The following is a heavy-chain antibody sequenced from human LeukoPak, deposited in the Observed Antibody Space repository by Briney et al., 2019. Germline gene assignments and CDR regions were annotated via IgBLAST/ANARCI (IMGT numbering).Heavy chain of an antibody. D-gene: IGHD2-2*01. CDR1: GFTFSSYG. CDR2: ISYDGSNK. Sequence: PGGSLRLSCAASGFTFSSYGMHWVRQAPGKGLEWVAVISYDGSNKYYADSVKGRFNISRDNSTNTLYLQMNSLRAEDTAVYYCAASPSVVVVPAAMVYWGQGTLVTVSS. V-gene: IGHV3-30*03. J-gene: IGHJ4*02. CDR3: AASPSVVVVPAAMVY.